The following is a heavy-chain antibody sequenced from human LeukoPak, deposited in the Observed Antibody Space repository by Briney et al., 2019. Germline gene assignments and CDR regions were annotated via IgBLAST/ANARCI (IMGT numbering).Heavy chain of an antibody. Sequence: GGSLRLSCVGSLLIRPYYVCVYVRQAPGKGLQWISHISTTGPAIHYADSVKGRFTVSRDNAKNSMFLQMNNLRVEDTAVYYCAREFGWDGRTCDYWGQGTLVTVSS. V-gene: IGHV3-48*03. CDR1: IRPYYVC. CDR3: AREFGWDGRTCDY. J-gene: IGHJ4*02. CDR2: ISTTGPAI. D-gene: IGHD6-19*01.